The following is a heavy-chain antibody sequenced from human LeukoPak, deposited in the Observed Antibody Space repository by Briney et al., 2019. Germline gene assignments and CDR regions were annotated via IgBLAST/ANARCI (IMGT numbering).Heavy chain of an antibody. D-gene: IGHD3-9*01. CDR2: INHSGSI. CDR3: ARGRAGVLTGYYSPNFDY. J-gene: IGHJ4*02. Sequence: PSETLSLTCAVYGGSFSGYYWSWIRQPPGKGLEWIGEINHSGSINYNPSLKSRVTISVDTSKNQFSLKLSSVTAADTAVYYCARGRAGVLTGYYSPNFDYWGQGTLVTVSS. V-gene: IGHV4-34*01. CDR1: GGSFSGYY.